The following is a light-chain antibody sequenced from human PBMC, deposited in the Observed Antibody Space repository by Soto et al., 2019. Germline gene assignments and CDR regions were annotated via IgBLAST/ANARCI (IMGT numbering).Light chain of an antibody. CDR3: QVWDSSDDHPV. Sequence: YELTQPPSVSVAPGQTARITCGGSSIGTKSVHWYQQKPGQAPVLVVYGDSDRPSGIPERFSGSNSGNTATLTISRVEAADQAEYYCQVWDSSDDHPVFGGGTQLTVL. CDR2: GDS. J-gene: IGLJ3*02. V-gene: IGLV3-21*02. CDR1: SIGTKS.